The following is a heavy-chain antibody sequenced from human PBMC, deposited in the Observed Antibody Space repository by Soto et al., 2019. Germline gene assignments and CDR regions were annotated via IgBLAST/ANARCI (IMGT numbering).Heavy chain of an antibody. CDR2: IYYSGST. J-gene: IGHJ5*02. D-gene: IGHD3-10*01. V-gene: IGHV4-59*12. CDR3: ARDRGDNWFDP. CDR1: GGSISSFY. Sequence: SETLSLTCTVSGGSISSFYYCWIRQHPGKGLEWIGYIYYSGSTNYNPSLKSRVTISVDTSKNQFSLKLSFVTAADTAVYYCARDRGDNWFDPWGQGTLVTVS.